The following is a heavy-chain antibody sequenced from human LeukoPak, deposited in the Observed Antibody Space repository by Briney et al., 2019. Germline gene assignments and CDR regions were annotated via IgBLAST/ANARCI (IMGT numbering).Heavy chain of an antibody. CDR1: GYTFSTYP. CDR2: ISAYSGNT. Sequence: ASVKVSCKASGYTFSTYPMNWVRQAPGQGLEWMGWISAYSGNTNYAQILQGRVTMTTDTSTNTAYMELRSLRSDDTAVYYCARDRGGWYANWYFDLWGRGTLVTVSS. CDR3: ARDRGGWYANWYFDL. J-gene: IGHJ2*01. V-gene: IGHV1-18*01. D-gene: IGHD6-19*01.